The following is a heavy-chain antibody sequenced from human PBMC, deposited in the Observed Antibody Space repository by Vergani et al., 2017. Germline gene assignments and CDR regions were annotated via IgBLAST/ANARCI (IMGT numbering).Heavy chain of an antibody. CDR2: SYTTGST. D-gene: IGHD3-10*01. J-gene: IGHJ5*02. CDR1: GGSISSGSYY. Sequence: QVQLQESGPGLVKPSQTLSLTCTVSGGSISSGSYYWTWIRQPAGKGLEWIGHSYTTGSTNYNPSLKSRVTISIDTPKNQFSLKLSSVTAADTAVYYCAEDYYGSGGTGLSRGVNWFDPWGQGTLLTVSS. CDR3: AEDYYGSGGTGLSRGVNWFDP. V-gene: IGHV4-61*02.